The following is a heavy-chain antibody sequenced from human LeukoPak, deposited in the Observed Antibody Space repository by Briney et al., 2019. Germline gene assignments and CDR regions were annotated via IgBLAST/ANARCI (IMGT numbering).Heavy chain of an antibody. V-gene: IGHV3-66*02. Sequence: GGSLRLSCAASGFTVSSNYMSWVRQAPGKGLEWVSVIYSGGSTYYADSVKGRFTISRDNSKNTLYLQMNSLRAEDTAVYYCAKEHCSGGSCYSGDFDYWGQGTLVTVSS. D-gene: IGHD2-15*01. CDR1: GFTVSSNY. CDR3: AKEHCSGGSCYSGDFDY. J-gene: IGHJ4*02. CDR2: IYSGGST.